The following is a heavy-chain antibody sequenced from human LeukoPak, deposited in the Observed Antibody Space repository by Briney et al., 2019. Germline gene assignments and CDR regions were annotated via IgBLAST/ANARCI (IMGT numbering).Heavy chain of an antibody. CDR3: ARAVGATVDY. CDR2: ISSSGSTI. J-gene: IGHJ4*02. Sequence: PGGSLRLSCAASGFSFSEYWMIWVRQAPGKGLEWVSYISSSGSTIYYADSVKGRFTISRDNAKNSLYLQMNSLRAEDTAVYYCARAVGATVDYWGQGTLVTVSS. V-gene: IGHV3-11*01. D-gene: IGHD1-26*01. CDR1: GFSFSEYW.